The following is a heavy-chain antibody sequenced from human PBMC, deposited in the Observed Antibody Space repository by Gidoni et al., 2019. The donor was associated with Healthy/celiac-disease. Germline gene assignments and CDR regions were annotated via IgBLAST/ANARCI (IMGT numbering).Heavy chain of an antibody. CDR2: ISYDGSNK. CDR3: AKDDNYYDSSGYYYNWFDP. V-gene: IGHV3-30*18. J-gene: IGHJ5*02. D-gene: IGHD3-22*01. Sequence: QVQLVESGGGVVQPGRSLRLSCAASGFTFSRYGLHWVRQAPGKGLEWVAVISYDGSNKYYADSVKGRFTISRDNSKNTLYLQMNSLRAEDTAVYYCAKDDNYYDSSGYYYNWFDPWGQGTLVTVSS. CDR1: GFTFSRYG.